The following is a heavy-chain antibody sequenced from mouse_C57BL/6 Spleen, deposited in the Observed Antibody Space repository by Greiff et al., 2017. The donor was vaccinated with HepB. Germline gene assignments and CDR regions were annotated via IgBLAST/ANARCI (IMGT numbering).Heavy chain of an antibody. Sequence: VQLQESGPELVKPGASVKISCKASGYAFSSSWMNWVKQRPGKGLEWIGRIYPGDGDTNYNGKFKGKATLTADKSSSTAYMQLSSLTSEDSAVYFGARVMITRYYFDYWGQGTTLTVSS. D-gene: IGHD2-4*01. CDR3: ARVMITRYYFDY. CDR2: IYPGDGDT. CDR1: GYAFSSSW. J-gene: IGHJ2*01. V-gene: IGHV1-82*01.